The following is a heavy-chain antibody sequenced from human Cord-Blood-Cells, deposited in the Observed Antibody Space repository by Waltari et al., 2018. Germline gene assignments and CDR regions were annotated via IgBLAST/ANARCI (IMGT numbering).Heavy chain of an antibody. CDR1: AGSFRGYY. J-gene: IGHJ4*02. D-gene: IGHD6-25*01. CDR2: INHSGST. V-gene: IGHV4-34*01. Sequence: QVQLQQWGAGLLKPSATLSLTCAVYAGSFRGYYCRWLRQPPGKGLEWIGEINHSGSTNYNPSLKSRVTISVDTSKNQFSLKLSSVTAADTAVYYCAGSSKRQRGYFDYWGQGTLVTVSS. CDR3: AGSSKRQRGYFDY.